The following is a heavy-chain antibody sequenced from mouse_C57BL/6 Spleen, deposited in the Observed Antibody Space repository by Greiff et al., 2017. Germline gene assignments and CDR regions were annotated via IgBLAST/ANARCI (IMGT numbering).Heavy chain of an antibody. CDR3: TRSLSPQACFAY. V-gene: IGHV1-15*01. CDR1: GYTFTGYE. J-gene: IGHJ3*01. D-gene: IGHD2-3*01. Sequence: QVQLQQSGAELVRPGASVTLSCKASGYTFTGYEMRWVKQTPVHGLEWIGAIDPDTGGTASNQKFKGKATLTADKSSSTAYMELRSLTSEDSAVYYCTRSLSPQACFAYWGQGTLVTVSA. CDR2: IDPDTGGT.